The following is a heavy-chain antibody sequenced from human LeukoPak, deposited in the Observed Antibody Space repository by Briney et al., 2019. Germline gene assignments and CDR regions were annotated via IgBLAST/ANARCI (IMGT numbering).Heavy chain of an antibody. V-gene: IGHV1-18*04. J-gene: IGHJ4*02. CDR1: VYTFTGYY. D-gene: IGHD3-16*01. CDR2: INPNNGGT. CDR3: ARDANYVWAH. Sequence: ASVTVSFKCSVYTFTGYYIHWVRQPPGQGLEWMGWINPNNGGTNNAHKLQDRLIITTDTSPHTASIALRSLASGDTPVYYCARDANYVWAHWGQGTLVTVSS.